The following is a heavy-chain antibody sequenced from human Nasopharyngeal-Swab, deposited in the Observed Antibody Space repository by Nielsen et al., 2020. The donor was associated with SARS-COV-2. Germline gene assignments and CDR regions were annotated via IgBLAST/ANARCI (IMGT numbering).Heavy chain of an antibody. D-gene: IGHD3-22*01. J-gene: IGHJ6*02. CDR3: ARDFYRNYYGSSGYLDYYYYGMDV. V-gene: IGHV1-18*01. Sequence: ASVKVSCKASGYTFTGDGISWVRQAPGQGLEWMGWISAYNGNTNYAQKLQGRVTMTTDTSTSTAYTELRSLRSDDTAVYYCARDFYRNYYGSSGYLDYYYYGMDVWGQGTTVTVSS. CDR2: ISAYNGNT. CDR1: GYTFTGDG.